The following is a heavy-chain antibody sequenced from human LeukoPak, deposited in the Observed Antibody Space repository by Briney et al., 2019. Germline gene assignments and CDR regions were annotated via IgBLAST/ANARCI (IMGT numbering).Heavy chain of an antibody. V-gene: IGHV4-38-2*02. J-gene: IGHJ6*03. CDR3: ARTNGYYYYMDV. Sequence: SETLSLTCTVSGYSISSGYYWGWIRQPPGKGLEWIGSFYHSGSTYYNPSLKSRVTISVDTSKNQFSLKLSSVTAADTAVYYCARTNGYYYYMDVWGKGTTVTVSS. D-gene: IGHD2-8*01. CDR2: FYHSGST. CDR1: GYSISSGYY.